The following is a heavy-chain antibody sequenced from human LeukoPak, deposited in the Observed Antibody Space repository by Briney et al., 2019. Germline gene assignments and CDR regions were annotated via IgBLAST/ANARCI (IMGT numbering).Heavy chain of an antibody. CDR3: ARGKYYVWGSYRQPPPDY. CDR1: GGSISNYY. J-gene: IGHJ4*02. D-gene: IGHD3-16*02. CDR2: IYYSGST. Sequence: SETLSLTCTVSGGSISNYYWSWIRQPPGKGLEWIGYIYYSGSTNYNPSLKSRVTMSVDTSKNQFSLKLTSVTAADTAVYYCARGKYYVWGSYRQPPPDYWGQGTLVTVSS. V-gene: IGHV4-59*01.